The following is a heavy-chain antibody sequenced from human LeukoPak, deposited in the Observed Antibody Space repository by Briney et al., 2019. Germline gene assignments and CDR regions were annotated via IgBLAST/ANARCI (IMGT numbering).Heavy chain of an antibody. V-gene: IGHV3-21*01. CDR1: GFTFSSYT. CDR2: ISSSSTYI. CDR3: ARASYSGSYKIDY. Sequence: GGSLRLSCAASGFTFSSYTMNWVRQAPGKGLEWVSSISSSSTYINYADSVKGRFTISRDNAKNSLYLQMNSLRAEDTAVYYCARASYSGSYKIDYWGQGTLVTVSS. J-gene: IGHJ4*02. D-gene: IGHD1-26*01.